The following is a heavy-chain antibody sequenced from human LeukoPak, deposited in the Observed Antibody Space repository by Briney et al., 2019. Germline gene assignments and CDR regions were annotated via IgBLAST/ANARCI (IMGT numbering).Heavy chain of an antibody. D-gene: IGHD3-22*01. CDR2: IYYSGST. CDR1: GGSISSYY. J-gene: IGHJ4*02. Sequence: PSETLSLTCTVSGGSISSYYWSWIRQPPGKGLEWIGYIYYSGSTNYNPSLKSRVTISVDTSKNQFSLNLSSVTAADTAVYYCALSGYRRPFDYWAREPWSPSPQ. CDR3: ALSGYRRPFDY. V-gene: IGHV4-59*08.